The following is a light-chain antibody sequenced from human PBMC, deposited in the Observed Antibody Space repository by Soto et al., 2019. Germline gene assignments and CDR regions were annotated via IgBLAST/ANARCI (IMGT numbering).Light chain of an antibody. CDR3: QVRDSSSDHVV. CDR2: YDS. J-gene: IGLJ2*01. CDR1: YIGSKS. Sequence: SYELTQPPSVSVAPGKTARITCGGNYIGSKSVHWYQQKPGQAPVLVIYYDSDRPSGISERFSGSNSGNTATLIISRVEAGDEADYYCQVRDSSSDHVVFGGGTKVTVL. V-gene: IGLV3-21*04.